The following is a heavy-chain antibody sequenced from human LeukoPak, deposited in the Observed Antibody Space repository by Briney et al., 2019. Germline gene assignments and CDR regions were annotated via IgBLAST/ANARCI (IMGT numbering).Heavy chain of an antibody. V-gene: IGHV1-2*02. Sequence: RASVTVSCKASGYTFTGYYMHWVRQAPGQGLEWMGWINPNSGGTKYAQKFQGRVTMTRDTSISTAYMELSRLRSDDTAVYYCASNMITFGGVRAFDIWGQGTMVTVSS. J-gene: IGHJ3*02. CDR1: GYTFTGYY. CDR2: INPNSGGT. D-gene: IGHD3-16*01. CDR3: ASNMITFGGVRAFDI.